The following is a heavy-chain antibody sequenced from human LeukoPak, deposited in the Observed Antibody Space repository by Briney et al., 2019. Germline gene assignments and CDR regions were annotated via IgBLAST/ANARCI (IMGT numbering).Heavy chain of an antibody. Sequence: SETLSLTCTVSGGSISSSSYYWGWIRQPPGKGLEGIANIYYSGSTYYNPSVKSRVTISVDTSKNQLSLKLSAVTAADTAVYYCASVRRGFGESSKYYSYYYMDVWGNGTTVPIS. CDR2: IYYSGST. CDR1: GGSISSSSYY. V-gene: IGHV4-39*01. D-gene: IGHD3-10*01. J-gene: IGHJ6*03. CDR3: ASVRRGFGESSKYYSYYYMDV.